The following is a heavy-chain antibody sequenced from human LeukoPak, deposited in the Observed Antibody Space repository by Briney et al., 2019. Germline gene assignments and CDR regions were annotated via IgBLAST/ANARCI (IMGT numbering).Heavy chain of an antibody. CDR3: AKHRYNNGCDFFDS. CDR1: GFTFSSFA. D-gene: IGHD6-19*01. Sequence: GGSLRLSCAASGFTFSSFAISWVRQAPGKGLEWVSVISGNGGVTYHADSVKGRFTISRDNSKNTVYLQMNSLRVEDTAIYYCAKHRYNNGCDFFDSWGQGTLVTVSS. J-gene: IGHJ4*02. CDR2: ISGNGGVT. V-gene: IGHV3-23*01.